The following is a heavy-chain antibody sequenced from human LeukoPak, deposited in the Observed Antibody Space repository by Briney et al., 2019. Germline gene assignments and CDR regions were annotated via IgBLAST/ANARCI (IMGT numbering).Heavy chain of an antibody. V-gene: IGHV3-30*01. CDR2: ISYDGTNK. J-gene: IGHJ4*02. D-gene: IGHD1-26*01. Sequence: PGGSLRLSCAASGFTFSHYAMHWVRQAPGKGLEWVAVISYDGTNKYYADSVKGRFTISRDNSKNTLYLQMNSLRAEDTAVYYCARARNGTLKYWGQGTLGTVSS. CDR3: ARARNGTLKY. CDR1: GFTFSHYA.